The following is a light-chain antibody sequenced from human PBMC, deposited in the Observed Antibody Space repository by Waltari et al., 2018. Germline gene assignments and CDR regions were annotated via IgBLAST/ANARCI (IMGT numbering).Light chain of an antibody. V-gene: IGKV3-15*01. CDR3: QQYNNWPLT. CDR2: AAS. Sequence: EIVLTQSPATLSLSPGERATLSCRASQSVSSYLAWYQQKPGQAPRLLIYAASTRATGIPASFSGSGAGTEFTLTISSLQSEDFAVYYCQQYNNWPLTFGGGTKVEIK. J-gene: IGKJ4*01. CDR1: QSVSSY.